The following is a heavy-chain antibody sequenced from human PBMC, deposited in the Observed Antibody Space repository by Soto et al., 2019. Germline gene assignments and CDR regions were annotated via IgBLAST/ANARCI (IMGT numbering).Heavy chain of an antibody. CDR1: GFTFSNAW. CDR3: TTRFTIFGVVDAFDI. Sequence: EVQLVESGGGLIKPGGSLRLSCAASGFTFSNAWMNWVRQAPGKGLEWVGRIKSKTDGGTIDYGAPVKGRFTISRDDSKDTLYLQMNSLRPEDTAVYYCTTRFTIFGVVDAFDIWGQGTMVTVSS. J-gene: IGHJ3*02. D-gene: IGHD3-3*01. V-gene: IGHV3-15*07. CDR2: IKSKTDGGTI.